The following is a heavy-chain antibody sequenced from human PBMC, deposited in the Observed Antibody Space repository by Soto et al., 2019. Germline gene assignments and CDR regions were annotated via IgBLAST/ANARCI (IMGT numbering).Heavy chain of an antibody. V-gene: IGHV5-51*01. D-gene: IGHD2-21*02. CDR2: IYPGDSDT. CDR1: GDSFTSYW. J-gene: IGHJ6*02. CDR3: ARQGDGGLTEYYYYGMDV. Sequence: PXESLTISCKGSGDSFTSYWIGWVRQMPGKGLEWMGIIYPGDSDTRYSPSFQGQVTISADKSISTAYLQWSSLKASDTAMYYCARQGDGGLTEYYYYGMDVWGQGTTVTVSS.